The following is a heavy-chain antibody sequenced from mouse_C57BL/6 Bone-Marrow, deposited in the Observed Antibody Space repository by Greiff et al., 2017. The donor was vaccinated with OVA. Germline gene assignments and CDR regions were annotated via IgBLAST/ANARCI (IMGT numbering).Heavy chain of an antibody. J-gene: IGHJ3*01. CDR3: ARYRNYYGPWFAY. CDR1: GYTFTSYW. Sequence: QVQLQQPGAELVKPGASVKLSCKASGYTFTSYWMHWVKQRPGQGLEWIGMIHPNSGSTNYNEKFKSKATLTVDKSSSTAYMQLSSLTAADSAVYYCARYRNYYGPWFAYWGQGTLVTVSA. CDR2: IHPNSGST. D-gene: IGHD1-1*01. V-gene: IGHV1-64*01.